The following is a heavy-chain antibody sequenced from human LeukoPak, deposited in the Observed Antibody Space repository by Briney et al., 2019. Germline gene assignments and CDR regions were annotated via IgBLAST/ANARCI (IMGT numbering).Heavy chain of an antibody. CDR2: ISYDGSNE. V-gene: IGHV3-30*03. J-gene: IGHJ4*02. CDR3: ARKFLTGRLIDY. D-gene: IGHD7-27*01. Sequence: GGSLRLSCAASGFTFSNYGMHWVRQAPGKGLEWVAVISYDGSNEYYADSVKGRFTISRDTSKNALYLQMNSLRAEDTALYYCARKFLTGRLIDYWGQGTLVTVSS. CDR1: GFTFSNYG.